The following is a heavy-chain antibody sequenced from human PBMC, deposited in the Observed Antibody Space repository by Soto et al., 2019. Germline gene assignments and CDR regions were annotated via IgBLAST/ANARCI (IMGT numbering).Heavy chain of an antibody. Sequence: QVQLQESGPGLVKPSGTLSLTCAVSGGSISSGDWCWSWVRQSPGKGLEWIGEIYSGGSTTYNPSLKSRVTIAADKYENQFSLRLSSVTAADTAVYYCARPGCDSIFGSLDYWGQGTLVTVSS. CDR3: ARPGCDSIFGSLDY. D-gene: IGHD2-21*02. CDR1: GGSISSGDW. CDR2: IYSGGST. V-gene: IGHV4-4*02. J-gene: IGHJ4*02.